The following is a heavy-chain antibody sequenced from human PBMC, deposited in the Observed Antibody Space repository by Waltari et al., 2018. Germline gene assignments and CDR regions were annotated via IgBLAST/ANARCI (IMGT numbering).Heavy chain of an antibody. CDR2: ISYDGSNK. J-gene: IGHJ4*02. CDR1: GFTFSSYA. CDR3: ARDSPHYGGNGSYFDY. D-gene: IGHD4-17*01. V-gene: IGHV3-30*01. Sequence: QVQLVESGGGVVQPGRSLRLSCAASGFTFSSYAMHWVRQAPGKGLEWVAVISYDGSNKYYEDSVKGRFTISRDNSKNTLYLQMNSLRAEDTAVYYCARDSPHYGGNGSYFDYWGQGTLVTVSS.